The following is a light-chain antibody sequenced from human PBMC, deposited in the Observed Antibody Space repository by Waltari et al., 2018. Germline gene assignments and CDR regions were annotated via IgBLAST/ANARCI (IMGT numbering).Light chain of an antibody. CDR3: YSYAGSNTFV. V-gene: IGLV2-23*03. CDR1: SSDVGSYNL. J-gene: IGLJ2*01. CDR2: EGS. Sequence: QSALTQPASVSGSPGQSITIPCPGTSSDVGSYNLVSWYQQHPGKAPKLMIYEGSTRPSGVSNRCSGSKSGNTASLTISGLQAEDEADYYCYSYAGSNTFVFGGGTKLTVL.